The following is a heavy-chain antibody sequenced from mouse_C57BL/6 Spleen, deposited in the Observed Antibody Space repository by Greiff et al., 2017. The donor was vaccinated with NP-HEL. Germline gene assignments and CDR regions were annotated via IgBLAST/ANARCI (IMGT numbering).Heavy chain of an antibody. V-gene: IGHV14-4*01. D-gene: IGHD2-3*01. Sequence: EVKLVESGAELVRPGASVKLSCTASGFNIKDDYMHWVKQRPEQGLEWIGWIDPENGDTEYASKVQGKATITADTSSNTAYLQLSSLTSEDTAVYYCTTQGLLGYFDYWGQGTTLTVSS. CDR3: TTQGLLGYFDY. J-gene: IGHJ2*01. CDR1: GFNIKDDY. CDR2: IDPENGDT.